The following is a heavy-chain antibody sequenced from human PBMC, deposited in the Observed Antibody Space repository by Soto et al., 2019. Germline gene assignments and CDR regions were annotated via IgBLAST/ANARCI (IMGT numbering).Heavy chain of an antibody. CDR3: ARLAYTSGFTFDY. D-gene: IGHD5-18*01. CDR2: IYYNGNT. J-gene: IGHJ4*02. Sequence: QVQLQESGPGLVKPSETLSLTCTVSGGSISSDYWTWIRQPPGERLEWIGYIYYNGNTNYNSSLKSRVTISIDTSKNQFSLKLNSVTAAETAVYFCARLAYTSGFTFDYWGRGTLVTVSS. CDR1: GGSISSDY. V-gene: IGHV4-59*01.